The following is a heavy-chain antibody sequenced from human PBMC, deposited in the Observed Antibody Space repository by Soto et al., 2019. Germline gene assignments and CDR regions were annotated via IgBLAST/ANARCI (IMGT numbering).Heavy chain of an antibody. CDR3: VSQRTSVLTQAYFDY. V-gene: IGHV4-4*07. J-gene: IGHJ4*02. Sequence: SETLSLTCTVSGGSISSYYWSWIRQPAGKGLEWIGRIYTSGSTNYNPSVKSRVTISVDTSKNQFSLNLNSVTASDTAVYFCVSQRTSVLTQAYFDYWGPGALVTVSS. CDR1: GGSISSYY. D-gene: IGHD2-8*01. CDR2: IYTSGST.